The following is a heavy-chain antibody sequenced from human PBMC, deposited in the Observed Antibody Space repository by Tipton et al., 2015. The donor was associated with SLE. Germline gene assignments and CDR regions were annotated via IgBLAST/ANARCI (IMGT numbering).Heavy chain of an antibody. Sequence: SLRLSCAASGFTFSSYGMHWVRQAPGKGLEWVAVIWYDGSNKYYADSVRGRFTISRGNSKNTLYLQMNSLRAEDTAVYYCAKGLSPRDAFDIWGQGTMVTVSS. CDR2: IWYDGSNK. CDR1: GFTFSSYG. J-gene: IGHJ3*02. CDR3: AKGLSPRDAFDI. V-gene: IGHV3-30*18.